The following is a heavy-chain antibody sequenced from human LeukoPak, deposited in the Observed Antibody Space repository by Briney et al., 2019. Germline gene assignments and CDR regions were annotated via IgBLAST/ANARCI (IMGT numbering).Heavy chain of an antibody. V-gene: IGHV3-23*05. CDR2: VNNKGNNK. CDR1: RFTFSRYA. Sequence: GGSLRLSCAASRFTFSRYAMSWVRQAPGKGLEWVSAVNNKGNNKYYADSVRGRFTISRDNSKNTLYLQMDSLRAEDTAVYYCAKDVRGGPIVGAGSVDYWGQGTQVTVSS. CDR3: AKDVRGGPIVGAGSVDY. J-gene: IGHJ4*02. D-gene: IGHD1-26*01.